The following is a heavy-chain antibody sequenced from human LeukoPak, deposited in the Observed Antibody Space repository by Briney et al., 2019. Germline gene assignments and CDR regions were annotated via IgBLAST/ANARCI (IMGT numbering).Heavy chain of an antibody. V-gene: IGHV3-21*01. CDR2: ISSSSSSYI. CDR3: ARDRGIVGTTGYYYMDV. J-gene: IGHJ6*03. Sequence: GGSLRLSCAASGFTFSSYSMNWVRQAPGKGLEWVSSISSSSSSYIYYADSVKGRFTISRDNAKNSLYLQMNSLRVEDTAVYYCARDRGIVGTTGYYYMDVWGKGTTVTVSS. D-gene: IGHD1-26*01. CDR1: GFTFSSYS.